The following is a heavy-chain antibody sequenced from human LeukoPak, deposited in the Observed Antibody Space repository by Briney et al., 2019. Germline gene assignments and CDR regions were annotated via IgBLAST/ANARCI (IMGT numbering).Heavy chain of an antibody. J-gene: IGHJ4*02. CDR3: AKGDYDDNYFDY. D-gene: IGHD4-17*01. CDR2: ISWNSGSI. CDR1: GFTFDDYA. Sequence: GRSLRLSCAASGFTFDDYAMHWVRQAPGKGLEWVSGISWNSGSIGYADSVKGRFTISRDNAKNSLYLQMNSLRAEDTASYYCAKGDYDDNYFDYWGQGTLVTVSS. V-gene: IGHV3-9*01.